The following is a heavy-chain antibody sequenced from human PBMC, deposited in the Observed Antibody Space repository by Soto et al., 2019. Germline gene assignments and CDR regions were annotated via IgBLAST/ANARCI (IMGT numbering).Heavy chain of an antibody. CDR3: ARAPYCSGGSCYSFWFDP. Sequence: KVSCKASGYTFTGYYMHWVRQAPGQGLEWMGWINPNSGGTNYAQKFQGRVTMTRDTSISTAYMELSRLRSDDTAVYYCARAPYCSGGSCYSFWFDPWGQGTLVTVSS. CDR1: GYTFTGYY. CDR2: INPNSGGT. V-gene: IGHV1-2*02. D-gene: IGHD2-15*01. J-gene: IGHJ5*02.